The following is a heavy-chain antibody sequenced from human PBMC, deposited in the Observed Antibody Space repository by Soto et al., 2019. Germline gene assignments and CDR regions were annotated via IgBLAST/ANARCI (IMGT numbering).Heavy chain of an antibody. CDR2: IKSKTDGGTT. CDR3: TTDSSGYNPDAFDI. J-gene: IGHJ3*02. CDR1: GFTFSNAW. Sequence: LRLSCAASGFTFSNAWMSWVRQAPGKGLEWVGRIKSKTDGGTTDYAAPVKGRFTISRDDSKNTLYLQMNSLKTEDTAVYYCTTDSSGYNPDAFDIWGQGTMVTVS. V-gene: IGHV3-15*01. D-gene: IGHD3-22*01.